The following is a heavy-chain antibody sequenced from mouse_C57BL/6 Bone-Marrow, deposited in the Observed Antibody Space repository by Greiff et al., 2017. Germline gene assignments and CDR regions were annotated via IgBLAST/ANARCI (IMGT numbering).Heavy chain of an antibody. Sequence: VQLKESGAELVRPGASVKLSCTASGFNIKDDYMHWVKQRPEQGLEWIGWIDPENGDTEYASKFQGKATITADTSSNTAYLQLSSLTSEDTAVSYCTTPIYYDYDLDYWGQGTTLTVSS. J-gene: IGHJ2*01. CDR1: GFNIKDDY. CDR3: TTPIYYDYDLDY. V-gene: IGHV14-4*01. CDR2: IDPENGDT. D-gene: IGHD2-4*01.